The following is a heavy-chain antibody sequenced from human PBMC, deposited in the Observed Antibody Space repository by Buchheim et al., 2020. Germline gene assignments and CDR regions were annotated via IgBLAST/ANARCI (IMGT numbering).Heavy chain of an antibody. CDR3: ARGDGGYFYGMDV. Sequence: EVQLVESGGGLVQPGGSLRLSCAASGFTFSTYEMNWVRQAPGKGLEWVSYIGTSGTTRYYADSVKGRFTISRDNAKHSLYLQMNSLRVEDTAVYYCARGDGGYFYGMDVWGQGTT. CDR2: IGTSGTTR. CDR1: GFTFSTYE. V-gene: IGHV3-48*03. D-gene: IGHD2-21*02. J-gene: IGHJ6*02.